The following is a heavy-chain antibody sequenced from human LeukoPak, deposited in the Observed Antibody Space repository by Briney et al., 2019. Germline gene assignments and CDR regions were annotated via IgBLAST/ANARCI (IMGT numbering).Heavy chain of an antibody. Sequence: SETLSPTCAVYGGSFSDYYWGWIRQPPGKGLEWIGSIYYSGSTYYNPSLKSRVTISVDTSKNQFSLKLSSVTAADTAVYYCATIKYYDSSGYRFSAFDIWGQGTMVTVSS. J-gene: IGHJ3*02. CDR3: ATIKYYDSSGYRFSAFDI. CDR2: IYYSGST. D-gene: IGHD3-22*01. CDR1: GGSFSDYY. V-gene: IGHV4-39*01.